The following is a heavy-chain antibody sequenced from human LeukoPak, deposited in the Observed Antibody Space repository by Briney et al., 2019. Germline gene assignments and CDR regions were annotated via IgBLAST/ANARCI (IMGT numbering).Heavy chain of an antibody. CDR3: ARELPFDY. V-gene: IGHV3-74*01. CDR1: GFTFSTYW. Sequence: PGGSLRLSCAASGFTFSTYWMHWARQAPGKGLVWVSRINSDGSTTNYADSVKGRFSISRDNAKKTLYLQMNSLRAEGTAVYYCARELPFDYWGQGTLVTVSS. D-gene: IGHD1-26*01. CDR2: INSDGSTT. J-gene: IGHJ4*02.